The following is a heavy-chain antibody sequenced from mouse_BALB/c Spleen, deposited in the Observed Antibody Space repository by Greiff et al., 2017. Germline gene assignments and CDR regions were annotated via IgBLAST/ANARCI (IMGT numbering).Heavy chain of an antibody. V-gene: IGHV1-69*01. D-gene: IGHD1-1*01. CDR3: ARDYYGSRAWFAY. CDR1: GYTFTNYW. CDR2: IDTSDSYT. Sequence: QVQLQQPGAELVMPGASVKMSCKASGYTFTNYWMHWVKQRPGQGLEWIGAIDTSDSYTSYNQKFKGKATLTVDESSSTAYMQLSSLTSEDSAVYYCARDYYGSRAWFAYWGQGTLVTVSA. J-gene: IGHJ3*01.